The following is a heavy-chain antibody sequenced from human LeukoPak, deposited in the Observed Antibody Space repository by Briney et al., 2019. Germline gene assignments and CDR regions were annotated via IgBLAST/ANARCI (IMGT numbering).Heavy chain of an antibody. D-gene: IGHD3-22*01. CDR1: GDSFSSGGY. CDR2: VFSSWKT. V-gene: IGHV4-31*03. CDR3: ARARTQYSDGSGLNWFDP. J-gene: IGHJ5*02. Sequence: SQTLSLTCTVSGDSFSSGGYSWIRQLPGMGLEWIGYVFSSWKTYYKTSLKSRVTISLDMSKNQFSLRLSSVTAADTAVYYCARARTQYSDGSGLNWFDPWGQGTLVTVSS.